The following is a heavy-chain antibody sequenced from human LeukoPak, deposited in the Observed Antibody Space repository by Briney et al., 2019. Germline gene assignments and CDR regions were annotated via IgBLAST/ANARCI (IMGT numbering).Heavy chain of an antibody. CDR2: INPNSGGT. D-gene: IGHD1-26*01. Sequence: ASVKVSCKASGYTFTGYDMHWVRQAPGQGLEWMGWINPNSGGTNYAQKFQGRVTMTRDTAISTAYMELSRLRSDDTAVYYCARAWELLPLAYWGPGTLVTVSS. CDR1: GYTFTGYD. CDR3: ARAWELLPLAY. J-gene: IGHJ4*02. V-gene: IGHV1-2*02.